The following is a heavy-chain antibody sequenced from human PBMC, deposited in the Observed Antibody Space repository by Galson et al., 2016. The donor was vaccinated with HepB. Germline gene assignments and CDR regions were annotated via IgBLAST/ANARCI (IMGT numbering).Heavy chain of an antibody. V-gene: IGHV3-23*01. D-gene: IGHD5/OR15-5a*01. Sequence: SLRLSCAASGFTFRYYAMSWVRQAPGKGLEWVSTITENGGSTYYADSVKGRFTISRDNSKDTLYLQMNSLRAEDTAVYYCAKEALYDYWGQGTLVTVSS. CDR1: GFTFRYYA. J-gene: IGHJ4*02. CDR2: ITENGGST. CDR3: AKEALYDY.